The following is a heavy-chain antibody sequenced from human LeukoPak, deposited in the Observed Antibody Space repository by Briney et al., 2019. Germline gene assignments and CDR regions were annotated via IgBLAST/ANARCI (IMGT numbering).Heavy chain of an antibody. Sequence: GGSLRLSCAASGFTFSNYEMNWVRQAPGKGLEWVSYISSSGSTTYYADSVKGRFTISRDNAKNSLYLQMNSLRAEDTAVYYCGRDDYTATSNWGQGTLVTVSS. J-gene: IGHJ4*02. CDR2: ISSSGSTT. CDR3: GRDDYTATSN. D-gene: IGHD5-18*01. CDR1: GFTFSNYE. V-gene: IGHV3-48*03.